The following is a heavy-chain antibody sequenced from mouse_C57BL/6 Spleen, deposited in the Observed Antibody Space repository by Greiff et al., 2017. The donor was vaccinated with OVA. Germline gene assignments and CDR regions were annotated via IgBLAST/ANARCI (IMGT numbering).Heavy chain of an antibody. CDR2: IYPRDGST. V-gene: IGHV1-85*01. D-gene: IGHD2-4*01. Sequence: QVQLQQSGPELVKPGASVKLSCKASGYTFTSYDINWVKQRPGQGLEWIGWIYPRDGSTTYNEKFKGKATLTVDTSSNTAYMELHSLTTEDSAVYFGARRRDYDYDGFAYWGQGTLVTVSA. J-gene: IGHJ3*01. CDR3: ARRRDYDYDGFAY. CDR1: GYTFTSYD.